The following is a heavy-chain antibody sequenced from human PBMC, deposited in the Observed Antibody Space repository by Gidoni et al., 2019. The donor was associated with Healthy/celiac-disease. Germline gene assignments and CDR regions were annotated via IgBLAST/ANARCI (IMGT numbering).Heavy chain of an antibody. Sequence: QVQLQQWGAGLLKPSATLSLPCAVYGGSFSGYYWSWIRQPPGKGLEWIGEINHSGSTNYNPSLKSRVTISVDTSKNQFSLKLSSVTAADTAVYYCARGAPLLGYYDSSGYYHLGGYNWFDPWGQGTLVTVSS. CDR1: GGSFSGYY. D-gene: IGHD3-22*01. CDR3: ARGAPLLGYYDSSGYYHLGGYNWFDP. CDR2: INHSGST. V-gene: IGHV4-34*01. J-gene: IGHJ5*02.